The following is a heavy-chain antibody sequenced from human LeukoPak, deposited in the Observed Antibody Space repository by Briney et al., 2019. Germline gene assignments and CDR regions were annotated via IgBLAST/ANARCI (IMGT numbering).Heavy chain of an antibody. CDR2: ISWNSGSI. D-gene: IGHD2-2*01. CDR1: GFTFDDYA. CDR3: AKLARAERYCSSTSCYSYYGMDV. Sequence: GRSLRLSCAASGFTFDDYAMHWVRQAPGKGLEGVSGISWNSGSIGYADSVKGRFTISRDNAKNSLYLQMNSLRAEDTALYYCAKLARAERYCSSTSCYSYYGMDVWGQGTTVTVSS. J-gene: IGHJ6*02. V-gene: IGHV3-9*01.